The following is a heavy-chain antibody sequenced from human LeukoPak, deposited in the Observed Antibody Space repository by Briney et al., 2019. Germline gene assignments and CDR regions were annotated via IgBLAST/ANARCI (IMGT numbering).Heavy chain of an antibody. CDR1: GFTFSDYY. D-gene: IGHD1-14*01. CDR3: ARARRRNQNDAFDI. CDR2: ISSSGSTI. V-gene: IGHV3-11*04. Sequence: GGSLRLSCAAPGFTFSDYYMSWIRQAPGKGLEWVSYISSSGSTIYYADSVKGRFTISRDNAKNSLYLQMNSLRAEDTAVYYCARARRRNQNDAFDIWGQGTMVTVSS. J-gene: IGHJ3*02.